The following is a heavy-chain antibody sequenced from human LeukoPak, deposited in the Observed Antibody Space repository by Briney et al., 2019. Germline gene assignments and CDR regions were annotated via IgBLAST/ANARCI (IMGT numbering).Heavy chain of an antibody. J-gene: IGHJ4*02. CDR2: ISGSGGST. CDR3: AKDRGISVLVTAAIDY. V-gene: IGHV3-23*01. D-gene: IGHD2-2*01. CDR1: GFTLSSYA. Sequence: PGGSLRLSCAASGFTLSSYAMSWVRQAPGKGLEWVSAISGSGGSTYYADSVKGRFTISRDNSKNTLYLQMNSLRAEDTAFYYCAKDRGISVLVTAAIDYWGRGTLVTVSS.